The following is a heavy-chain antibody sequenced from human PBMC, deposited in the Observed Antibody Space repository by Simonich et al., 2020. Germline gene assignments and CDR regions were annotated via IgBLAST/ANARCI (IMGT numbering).Heavy chain of an antibody. CDR2: INPNIGGT. CDR3: ARNGLVGILKAFDI. CDR1: GYTFTGYY. J-gene: IGHJ3*02. Sequence: QVQLVQSGAEVKKPGASVKVSCKASGYTFTGYYMHWVRQAPGQGLEVMGWINPNIGGTNYAKKVQGRGTRTRDTSISTAYMELSRLRSDDTAVYYCARNGLVGILKAFDIWGQGTMVTVSS. D-gene: IGHD2-21*01. V-gene: IGHV1-2*02.